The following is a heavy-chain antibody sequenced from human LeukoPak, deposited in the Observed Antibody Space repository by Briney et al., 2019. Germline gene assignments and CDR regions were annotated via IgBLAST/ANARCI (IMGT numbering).Heavy chain of an antibody. Sequence: PGGSLRLSCAASGFTFSSYAMSWVRQAQGKGLEWVSAISDSGGSTYDADSVMGRFTISRDNSKNTLYLQMNSLRAEDTAVYYCAKDTSIGRYCTNGVCSPFDYWGQGTLVTVSS. CDR2: ISDSGGST. V-gene: IGHV3-23*01. J-gene: IGHJ4*02. CDR1: GFTFSSYA. D-gene: IGHD2-8*01. CDR3: AKDTSIGRYCTNGVCSPFDY.